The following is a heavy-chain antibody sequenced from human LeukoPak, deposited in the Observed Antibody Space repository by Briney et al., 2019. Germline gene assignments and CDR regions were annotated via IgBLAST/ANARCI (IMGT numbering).Heavy chain of an antibody. J-gene: IGHJ3*02. CDR3: ARGRSITLLRGVAMSDGFDI. V-gene: IGHV3-21*06. CDR2: TDTSGRYV. Sequence: GGSLRLSCAASGCTFSNYGMNWVRQAPGKGLEWVSFTDTSGRYVYYGDSVKGRLTISRDNAKNLLFLQMNGLRAEDTALYYCARGRSITLLRGVAMSDGFDIWGQGAMVAVSS. D-gene: IGHD3-10*01. CDR1: GCTFSNYG.